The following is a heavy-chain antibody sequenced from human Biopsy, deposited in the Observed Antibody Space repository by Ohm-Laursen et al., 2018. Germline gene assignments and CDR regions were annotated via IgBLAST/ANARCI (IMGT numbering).Heavy chain of an antibody. V-gene: IGHV4-59*01. Sequence: SETLSLTCTVSGGSIISYYWNWIRQPPGKGLEWLGYISNIGSTNYNPSLKSRVTISVDTSKNHFSLKLTSVTAADTAVYYCARESALAGDFDSWGQGTLVTVSS. CDR2: ISNIGST. J-gene: IGHJ4*02. D-gene: IGHD6-19*01. CDR1: GGSIISYY. CDR3: ARESALAGDFDS.